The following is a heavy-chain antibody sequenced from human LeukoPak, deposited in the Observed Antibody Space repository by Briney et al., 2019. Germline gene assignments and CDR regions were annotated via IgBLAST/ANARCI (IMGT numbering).Heavy chain of an antibody. CDR2: IYYSGST. J-gene: IGHJ4*02. CDR1: GGSISSGDYY. CDR3: ARVGELRYFDWLFDY. Sequence: PSETPSLTCTVSGGSISSGDYYWSWIRQPPGKGLEWIGYIYYSGSTYYNPSLKSRVTISVDTSKNQFSLKLSSVTAADTAVYYCARVGELRYFDWLFDYWGQGTLVTVSS. D-gene: IGHD3-9*01. V-gene: IGHV4-30-4*01.